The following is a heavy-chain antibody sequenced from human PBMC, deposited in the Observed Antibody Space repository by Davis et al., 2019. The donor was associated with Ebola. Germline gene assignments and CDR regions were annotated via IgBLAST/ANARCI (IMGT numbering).Heavy chain of an antibody. CDR2: ISAYNGNT. Sequence: ASVKVSCKASGYTFTGYYMHWVRQAPGQGLEWMGWISAYNGNTSYAQKFQGRVTMTRDTSTSTVYMELSSLRSEDTAVYYCASAGMTTYTLGLKYYYYYGMDVWGQGTTVTVSS. CDR3: ASAGMTTYTLGLKYYYYYGMDV. V-gene: IGHV1-46*01. CDR1: GYTFTGYY. D-gene: IGHD4-17*01. J-gene: IGHJ6*02.